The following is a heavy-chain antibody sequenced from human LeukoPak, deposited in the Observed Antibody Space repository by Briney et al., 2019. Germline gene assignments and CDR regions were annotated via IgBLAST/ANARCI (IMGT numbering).Heavy chain of an antibody. CDR3: ARVVPRGAVAGTVANWFDP. CDR2: INPNSGGT. Sequence: ASVKVSCKASGYTFTGYYMHWVRQAPGQGLEWMGWINPNSGGTNYAQKFQGRVTMTRDTSISTAYMELSRLRSDDTAVYYCARVVPRGAVAGTVANWFDPWGQGTLVTVSS. CDR1: GYTFTGYY. D-gene: IGHD6-19*01. J-gene: IGHJ5*02. V-gene: IGHV1-2*02.